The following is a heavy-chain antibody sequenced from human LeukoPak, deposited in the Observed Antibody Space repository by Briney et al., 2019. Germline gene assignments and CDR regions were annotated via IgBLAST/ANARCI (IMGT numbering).Heavy chain of an antibody. Sequence: ASVKLSCKASVYTFTSYGISWVRQAPGQGLEWMGWISAYNGNTNYAQKLQGRVTMTTDTSTSTAYMELRSLRSDDTAVYYCARVQGYCSGGSCYSILRFDPWGQGTLVTVSS. CDR1: VYTFTSYG. CDR3: ARVQGYCSGGSCYSILRFDP. V-gene: IGHV1-18*01. J-gene: IGHJ5*02. CDR2: ISAYNGNT. D-gene: IGHD2-15*01.